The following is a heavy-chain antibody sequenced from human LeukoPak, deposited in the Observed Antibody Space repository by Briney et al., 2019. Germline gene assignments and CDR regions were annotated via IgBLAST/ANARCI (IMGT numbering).Heavy chain of an antibody. CDR2: ISYDGSNK. V-gene: IGHV3-30-3*01. D-gene: IGHD3-16*01. Sequence: GGSLRLSCAASGFTFSSYAMHWVRQAPGKGLEWVAVISYDGSNKYYADSVKGRFTISRDNSKNTLYLQMNSLRAEDTAVYYCARGLGGFFDYWGQGTLVTASS. J-gene: IGHJ4*02. CDR1: GFTFSSYA. CDR3: ARGLGGFFDY.